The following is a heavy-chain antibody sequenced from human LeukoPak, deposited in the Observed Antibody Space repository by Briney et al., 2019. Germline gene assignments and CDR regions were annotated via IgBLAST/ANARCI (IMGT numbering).Heavy chain of an antibody. Sequence: SETLSLTCTVSGGSISSYYWIWIRQPPGNGLYWIGYIYYSGSTNYNPSLKSRVTISVDTSKNQFSLKLSSVTAADTAVYYCARHDYYDSSGYSNWFDPWGQGTLVTVSS. V-gene: IGHV4-59*08. J-gene: IGHJ5*02. D-gene: IGHD3-22*01. CDR2: IYYSGST. CDR1: GGSISSYY. CDR3: ARHDYYDSSGYSNWFDP.